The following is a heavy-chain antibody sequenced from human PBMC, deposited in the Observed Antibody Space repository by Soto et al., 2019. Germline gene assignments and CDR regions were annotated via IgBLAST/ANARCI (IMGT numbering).Heavy chain of an antibody. CDR2: IYYSGST. J-gene: IGHJ5*02. CDR1: GGSICSGGHY. Sequence: SSETLSLTCTVSGGSICSGGHYWSWIRQHPGKGLEWIGYIYYSGSTYYNPSLKSRVTISVDTSKNQFSLKLTSVTAADTAVYYCARSAFPWGQGTLVTVSS. V-gene: IGHV4-31*03. CDR3: ARSAFP.